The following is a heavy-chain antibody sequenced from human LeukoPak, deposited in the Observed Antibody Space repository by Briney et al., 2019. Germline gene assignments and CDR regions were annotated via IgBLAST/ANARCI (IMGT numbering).Heavy chain of an antibody. CDR2: IYYSGST. Sequence: SETLSLTCTVSGGSISSYYWSWIRQPPGKGLEWIGYIYYSGSTNYNPSLKSRVTISVDTSKNQFSLKLSSVTAADTAVYYCARGVEQWLVPYFDYWGQGTLVTVSS. CDR1: GGSISSYY. J-gene: IGHJ4*02. CDR3: ARGVEQWLVPYFDY. D-gene: IGHD6-19*01. V-gene: IGHV4-59*01.